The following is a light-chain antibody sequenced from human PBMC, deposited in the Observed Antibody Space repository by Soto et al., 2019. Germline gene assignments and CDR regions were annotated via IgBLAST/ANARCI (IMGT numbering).Light chain of an antibody. CDR3: QQTYSTLFT. CDR1: QGISRY. Sequence: DIQMTQSPSALSASVGDRVTITCRASQGISRYPNWYQQKPGKAPEPLIYAASSLQSGVPSRFSGSGSGTDFTLTISNLQPEDFATYFCQQTYSTLFTFGPGTKVEIK. CDR2: AAS. J-gene: IGKJ3*01. V-gene: IGKV1-39*01.